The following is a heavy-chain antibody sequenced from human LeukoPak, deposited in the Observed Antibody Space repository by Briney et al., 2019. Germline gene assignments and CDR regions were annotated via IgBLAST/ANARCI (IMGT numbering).Heavy chain of an antibody. D-gene: IGHD5-18*01. J-gene: IGHJ6*03. CDR1: GYTFTSYA. Sequence: ASVKVSCKASGYTFTSYAMNWVRQAPGQGLEWMGLINPKSRATNYAQNFQGRVTLTRDTSISTAYMELSSLRSDDTAVYYCARGVDTAVIPYYYYYMDVWGIGTTVTVSS. CDR3: ARGVDTAVIPYYYYYMDV. V-gene: IGHV1-2*02. CDR2: INPKSRAT.